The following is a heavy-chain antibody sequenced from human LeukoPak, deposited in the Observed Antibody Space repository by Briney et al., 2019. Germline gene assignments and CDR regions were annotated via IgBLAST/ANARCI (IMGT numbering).Heavy chain of an antibody. CDR2: IIPIFGTA. V-gene: IGHV1-69*05. J-gene: IGHJ4*02. Sequence: GASVKVSCKASGYTFTSYAISWVRQAPGQGPEWMGGIIPIFGTANYAQKFQGRVTITTDESTSTAYMELSSLRSEDTAVYYCARYPYSYGTYYFDYWGQGTLVTVSS. D-gene: IGHD5-18*01. CDR1: GYTFTSYA. CDR3: ARYPYSYGTYYFDY.